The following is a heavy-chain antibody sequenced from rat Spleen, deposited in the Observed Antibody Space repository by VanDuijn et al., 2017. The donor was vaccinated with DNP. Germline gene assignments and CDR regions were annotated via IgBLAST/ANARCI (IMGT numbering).Heavy chain of an antibody. Sequence: EVQLVESGGGLVQPGRSLNLSCAASGITFSDYGMAWVRQAPEKGLERVALISTGGDSTYYRDSVKGRFTISRDIAKNTLYLQMNSLRSEDTATYFCAIYFYSGDNWFGYWGQGTLVTVSS. CDR3: AIYFYSGDNWFGY. CDR1: GITFSDYG. J-gene: IGHJ3*01. CDR2: ISTGGDST. V-gene: IGHV5S13*01. D-gene: IGHD1-1*01.